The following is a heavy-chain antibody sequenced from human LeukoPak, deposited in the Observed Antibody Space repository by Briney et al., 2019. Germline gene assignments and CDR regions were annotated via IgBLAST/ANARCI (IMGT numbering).Heavy chain of an antibody. CDR3: ARDGGSQWGEGYFDY. J-gene: IGHJ4*02. Sequence: GRSPRLSCAASGFTFSSYAMHWVRQAPGKGLEWVAVISYDGSNKYYADSVKGRFTISRDNSKNTLYLQMNSLRAEDTAVYYCARDGGSQWGEGYFDYWGQGTLVTVSS. CDR1: GFTFSSYA. V-gene: IGHV3-30*01. CDR2: ISYDGSNK. D-gene: IGHD6-19*01.